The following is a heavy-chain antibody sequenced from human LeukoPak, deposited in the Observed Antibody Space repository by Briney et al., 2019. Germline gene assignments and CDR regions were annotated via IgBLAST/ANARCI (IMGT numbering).Heavy chain of an antibody. CDR3: TREVNAFDI. J-gene: IGHJ3*02. CDR2: ISSSSSYI. V-gene: IGHV3-21*01. CDR1: GFTFSSYT. Sequence: PGGSLRLSCAASGFTFSSYTMNWVRQAPVRQAPGKGLEWVSSISSSSSYIYYADSVKGRFTISRDNAKNSLYLQMNSLRPEDTAVYYCTREVNAFDIWGQGTMVTVSS.